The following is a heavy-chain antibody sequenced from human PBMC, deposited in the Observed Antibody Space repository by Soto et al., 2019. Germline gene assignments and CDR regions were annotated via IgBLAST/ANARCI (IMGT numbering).Heavy chain of an antibody. J-gene: IGHJ4*02. V-gene: IGHV5-51*01. CDR3: ARGGGYYDILPGFDY. D-gene: IGHD3-9*01. CDR2: IYPGDSDT. Sequence: GESLKISCKGSGYSFTSYWIGWVRQMPGKGLEWMGIIYPGDSDTRYSPSFQGQVTTSADKSISTAYLQWSSLKASDTAMYYWARGGGYYDILPGFDYWGQGTLVTVSS. CDR1: GYSFTSYW.